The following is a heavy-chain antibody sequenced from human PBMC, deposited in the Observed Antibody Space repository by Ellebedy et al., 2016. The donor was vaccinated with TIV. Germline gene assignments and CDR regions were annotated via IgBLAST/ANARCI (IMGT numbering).Heavy chain of an antibody. CDR2: IVASGDNI. CDR1: GFSFSTYS. Sequence: PGGSLRLSCAASGFSFSTYSLNWVRQAPGKGLEWVTYIVASGDNIEYADSVKGRFTITRDNARNSLYLQMNSLRAEYTAVYYCVRDHKWPFDYWGQGTLITVYS. CDR3: VRDHKWPFDY. V-gene: IGHV3-48*04. J-gene: IGHJ4*02. D-gene: IGHD5-12*01.